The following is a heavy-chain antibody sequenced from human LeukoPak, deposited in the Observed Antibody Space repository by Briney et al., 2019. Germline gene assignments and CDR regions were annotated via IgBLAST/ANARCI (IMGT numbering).Heavy chain of an antibody. CDR1: GYRFTSYW. J-gene: IGHJ5*02. D-gene: IGHD1-1*01. Sequence: GESLKISFQGSGYRFTSYWIGWVRPMPGKGLEWMGIIYPGDSDTRYSPSFQGQVTISADKSISTAYLQWSSLKASDTAMYYCARLNDNWFDPWGQGTLVTVSS. V-gene: IGHV5-51*01. CDR2: IYPGDSDT. CDR3: ARLNDNWFDP.